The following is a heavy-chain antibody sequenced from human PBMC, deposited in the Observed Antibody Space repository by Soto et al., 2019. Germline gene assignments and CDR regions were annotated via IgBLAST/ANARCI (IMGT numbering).Heavy chain of an antibody. Sequence: VSLTCTVSGGSISSYYWSWIRQPPGKGLEWIGYVYYSGSTNYNPSLKSRVTISVDTSKNEFSLKLSSVTAADTAVYYCAREGFGAAEDYWGQGTQVTVSS. D-gene: IGHD3-10*01. CDR1: GGSISSYY. J-gene: IGHJ4*02. CDR2: VYYSGST. V-gene: IGHV4-59*01. CDR3: AREGFGAAEDY.